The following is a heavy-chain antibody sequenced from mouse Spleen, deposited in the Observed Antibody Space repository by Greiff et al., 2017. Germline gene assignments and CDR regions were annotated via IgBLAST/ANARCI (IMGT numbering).Heavy chain of an antibody. CDR1: GFTFSSYA. Sequence: EVKLVESGGGLVKPGGSLKLSCAASGFTFSSYAMSWVRQTPEKRLEWVATISSGGSYTYYPDSVKGLFTISRDNAKNTLYLQMSSLRSEDTAMYYCARQGYGSRNYFDYWGQGTTLTVSS. D-gene: IGHD1-1*01. CDR3: ARQGYGSRNYFDY. V-gene: IGHV5-9-3*01. CDR2: ISSGGSYT. J-gene: IGHJ2*01.